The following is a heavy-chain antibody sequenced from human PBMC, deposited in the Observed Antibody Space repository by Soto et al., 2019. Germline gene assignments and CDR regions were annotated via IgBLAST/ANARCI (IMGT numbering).Heavy chain of an antibody. J-gene: IGHJ6*02. CDR2: IYYSGST. D-gene: IGHD2-21*01. CDR1: GGSISSSSYY. Sequence: SETLSLTCTVSGGSISSSSYYWGWIRQPPGKGLEWIGSIYYSGSTYYNPSLKSRVTISVDTSKNQFSLDLSSVTAADTAVYYCARRLVVEYYYYYYGMDVWGQGTTVTVSS. V-gene: IGHV4-39*01. CDR3: ARRLVVEYYYYYYGMDV.